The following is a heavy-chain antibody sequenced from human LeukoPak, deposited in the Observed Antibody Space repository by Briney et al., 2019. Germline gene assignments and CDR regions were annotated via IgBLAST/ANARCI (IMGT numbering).Heavy chain of an antibody. J-gene: IGHJ4*02. CDR3: ARALWFGETFPAY. V-gene: IGHV3-23*01. D-gene: IGHD3-10*01. CDR2: ISGSGGST. CDR1: GFTFSSYG. Sequence: GGSLRLSCAASGFTFSSYGMSWVRQAPGKGLEWVSAISGSGGSTYYADSVRGRFTISRDNAKNSLYLQMNSLRAEDTAVYYCARALWFGETFPAYWGQGTLVTVSS.